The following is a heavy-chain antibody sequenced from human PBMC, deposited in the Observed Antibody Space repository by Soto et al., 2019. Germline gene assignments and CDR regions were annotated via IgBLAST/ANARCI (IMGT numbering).Heavy chain of an antibody. CDR1: GAYMRNDYYY. J-gene: IGHJ6*02. Sequence: PSETLSLTCTVSGAYMRNDYYYWSWVRQNPGKDLEWIGHMHHSGRTHYNPSLKSRVTISVDTSKNQFSLKLSSVTAADTAVYYCARAHCGDYGYGMDVWGQGTTVTVSS. CDR2: MHHSGRT. V-gene: IGHV4-30-4*08. D-gene: IGHD4-17*01. CDR3: ARAHCGDYGYGMDV.